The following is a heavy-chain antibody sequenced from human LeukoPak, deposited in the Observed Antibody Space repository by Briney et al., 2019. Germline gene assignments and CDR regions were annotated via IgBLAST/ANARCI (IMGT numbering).Heavy chain of an antibody. D-gene: IGHD5-24*01. CDR3: ARSVPEMATIHYYYYMDV. J-gene: IGHJ6*03. Sequence: ASVKVCCKASGGTFSSYAISWVRQAPGQGLEWMGGIIPIFGTANYVQKFQGRVTITTDESTSTAYMELSSLRSEDTAVYYCARSVPEMATIHYYYYMDVWGKGTTVTVSS. V-gene: IGHV1-69*05. CDR1: GGTFSSYA. CDR2: IIPIFGTA.